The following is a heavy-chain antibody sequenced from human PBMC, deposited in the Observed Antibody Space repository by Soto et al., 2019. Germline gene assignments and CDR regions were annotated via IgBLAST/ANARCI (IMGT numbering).Heavy chain of an antibody. J-gene: IGHJ4*02. D-gene: IGHD2-15*01. CDR1: GFTFSSYA. CDR2: ITSSGNSP. CDR3: AREYCCGGNCQLFFDY. Sequence: GGSLRLSCAASGFTFSSYAMHWVRQAPGKGLEYVSAITSSGNSPYYANSVKGRFTISRDNSKNTLYLQMGSLRAEDMAVYYCAREYCCGGNCQLFFDYWGQGTLVTVSS. V-gene: IGHV3-64*01.